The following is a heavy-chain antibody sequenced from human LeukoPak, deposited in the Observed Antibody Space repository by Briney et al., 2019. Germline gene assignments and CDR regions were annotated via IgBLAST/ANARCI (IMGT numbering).Heavy chain of an antibody. V-gene: IGHV4-4*02. CDR1: GGSISSSNW. D-gene: IGHD6-6*01. Sequence: SGTLSLTCAVSGGSISSSNWWSWVRQPPGKGLEWIGEIYHSGSTNYNPSLKSRVTISVDMSKNQFSLKLSSVTAADTAVYYCARGDSSSSPDFDYWGQGTLVTVSS. CDR2: IYHSGST. CDR3: ARGDSSSSPDFDY. J-gene: IGHJ4*02.